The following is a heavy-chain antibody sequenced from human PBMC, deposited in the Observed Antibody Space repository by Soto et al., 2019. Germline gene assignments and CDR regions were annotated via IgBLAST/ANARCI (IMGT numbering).Heavy chain of an antibody. V-gene: IGHV1-69*04. CDR3: AREPLYCSSTSCYVLSPPKDYYYYGMDV. Sequence: ASVKVSCKASGGTFSSYAISWVRQAPGQGLEWMGRIIPILGIANYVQKFQGRVTITADKSTSTAYMELSSLRSEDTAVYYCAREPLYCSSTSCYVLSPPKDYYYYGMDVSGQATTVTVSS. D-gene: IGHD2-2*01. J-gene: IGHJ6*01. CDR2: IIPILGIA. CDR1: GGTFSSYA.